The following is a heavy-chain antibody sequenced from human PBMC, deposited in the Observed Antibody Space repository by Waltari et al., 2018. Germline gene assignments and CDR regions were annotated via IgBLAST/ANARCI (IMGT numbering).Heavy chain of an antibody. V-gene: IGHV1-18*04. J-gene: IGHJ4*02. CDR2: VRPNDATT. CDR3: ATDRSSSGH. D-gene: IGHD6-6*01. Sequence: QVQLVQSGAEVKRPGAAVKVYCKASGYSFNNNGVSWVRQAPGQGLAWMGWVRPNDATTNYAQKLQGRVTMTSDTSTNTAYMELTSLRSDDTAIYYCATDRSSSGHWGQGTLVTVSS. CDR1: GYSFNNNG.